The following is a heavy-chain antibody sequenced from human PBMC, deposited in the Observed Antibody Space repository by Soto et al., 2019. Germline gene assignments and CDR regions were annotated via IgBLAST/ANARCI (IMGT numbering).Heavy chain of an antibody. V-gene: IGHV3-23*01. CDR2: ISGSGGST. D-gene: IGHD2-15*01. CDR3: AKEPNIVVVPYMDV. CDR1: GFTFSSYA. Sequence: GGSLRLSCAASGFTFSSYAMSWVRQAPGKGLEWVSAISGSGGSTYYADSVKGRFTISRDNSKNTLYLQMNSLRAEDTAVSYCAKEPNIVVVPYMDVWGKGTTVTVSS. J-gene: IGHJ6*03.